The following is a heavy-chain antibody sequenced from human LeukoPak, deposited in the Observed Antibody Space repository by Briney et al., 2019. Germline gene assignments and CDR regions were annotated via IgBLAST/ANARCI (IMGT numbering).Heavy chain of an antibody. CDR3: AREEVPHGFDI. CDR1: GGSISTYY. Sequence: SETLSLTSTVSGGSISTYYWSWIRQPPGKGLEYIGYIYYSGSTNYNPSLKGRVTMSLDTSKNQFSLKLSSVTAADTAVYYCAREEVPHGFDIWGQGTMVTVSS. J-gene: IGHJ3*02. V-gene: IGHV4-59*01. CDR2: IYYSGST.